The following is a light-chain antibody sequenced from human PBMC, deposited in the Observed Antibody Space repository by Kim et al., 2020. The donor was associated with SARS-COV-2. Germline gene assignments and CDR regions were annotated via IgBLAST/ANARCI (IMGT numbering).Light chain of an antibody. CDR1: QRVSSTY. V-gene: IGKV3-20*01. J-gene: IGKJ2*01. CDR3: QQYSSTPWT. Sequence: LSPGERATLSCRASQRVSSTYIAWYQQKPGQAPRLLISGASSRATGIPDRFSGSGSGTDFTLTVSRLDPEDVAVYYCQQYSSTPWTFGQGTKLEI. CDR2: GAS.